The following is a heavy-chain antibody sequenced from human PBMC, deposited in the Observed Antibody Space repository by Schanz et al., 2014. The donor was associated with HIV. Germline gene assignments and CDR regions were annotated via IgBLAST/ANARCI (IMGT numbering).Heavy chain of an antibody. V-gene: IGHV4-59*02. CDR3: ARGVRRDCRTPDCNTGWFDP. Sequence: QEQLQEWGPGLVKPSETLSLSCAVYGGSVRTTYYSWIRQPPGKGLEWVGYVSHMGSPNYNPSLKSRVTISVDASKRQFSLNLASVTAADTAVYYCARGVRRDCRTPDCNTGWFDPWGQGTLVTVSS. CDR1: GGSVRTTY. D-gene: IGHD2-15*01. J-gene: IGHJ5*02. CDR2: VSHMGSP.